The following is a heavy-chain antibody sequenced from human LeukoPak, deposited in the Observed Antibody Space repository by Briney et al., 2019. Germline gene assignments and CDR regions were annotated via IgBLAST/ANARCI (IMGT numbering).Heavy chain of an antibody. CDR3: AKVYCSNTSCYRREGYFDY. CDR1: GFTFDDYA. Sequence: GRSLRLSCAASGFTFDDYAMHWVRQAPGKGLEWVSGISWNSGSIGYADSVKGRFTISRDNAKNSLYLQMNSLRAEDTALYYCAKVYCSNTSCYRREGYFDYWGQGTLVTVSS. D-gene: IGHD2-2*02. CDR2: ISWNSGSI. V-gene: IGHV3-9*01. J-gene: IGHJ4*02.